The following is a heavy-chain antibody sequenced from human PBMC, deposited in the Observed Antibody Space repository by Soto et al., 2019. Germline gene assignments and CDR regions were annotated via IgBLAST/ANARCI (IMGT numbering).Heavy chain of an antibody. CDR3: AKDRDSTGYLYGWSDP. Sequence: EVQLLESGGGLVQPGGSLRLSCAASGFTFSSYAMTWVRQAPGKGLEWVSAISGSGRSTYYADSVKGRFTISRDNSKNTLYLQMNSLRAEDTAVYYCAKDRDSTGYLYGWSDPWGQGTLVTVSS. J-gene: IGHJ5*02. V-gene: IGHV3-23*01. CDR1: GFTFSSYA. D-gene: IGHD3-22*01. CDR2: ISGSGRST.